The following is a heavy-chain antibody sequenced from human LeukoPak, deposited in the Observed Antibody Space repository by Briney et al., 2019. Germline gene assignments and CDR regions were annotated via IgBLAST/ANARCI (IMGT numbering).Heavy chain of an antibody. CDR3: ARATYYDFWGGTNWFDP. Sequence: PSETLSLTCTVSGGSISSYYWSWIRQPPGKGLEWIGYIYYSGSTNYNPSLKSRVTISVDTSKNQFSLKLSSVTAADTAVYYCARATYYDFWGGTNWFDPWGQGTLVTVSS. V-gene: IGHV4-59*01. J-gene: IGHJ5*02. CDR1: GGSISSYY. D-gene: IGHD3-3*01. CDR2: IYYSGST.